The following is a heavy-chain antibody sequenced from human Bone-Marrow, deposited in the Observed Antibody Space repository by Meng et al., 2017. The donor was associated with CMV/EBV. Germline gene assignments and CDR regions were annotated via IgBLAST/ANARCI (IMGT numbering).Heavy chain of an antibody. CDR2: ISSSSSYI. V-gene: IGHV3-21*01. Sequence: GESLKISCAASGFTFSSYSMNWVRQAPGKGLEWVSSISSSSSYIYYADSVKGRFTISRDNAKNSLYLQMNSLRAEDKAVYYCARRDIVVVPAAASGYYYGMDVWGQGTTVTVSS. D-gene: IGHD2-2*01. CDR1: GFTFSSYS. CDR3: ARRDIVVVPAAASGYYYGMDV. J-gene: IGHJ6*02.